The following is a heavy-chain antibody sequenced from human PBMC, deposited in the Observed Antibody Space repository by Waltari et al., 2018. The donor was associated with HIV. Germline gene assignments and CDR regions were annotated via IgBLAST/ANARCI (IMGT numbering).Heavy chain of an antibody. CDR1: GFTFTSSA. J-gene: IGHJ4*02. V-gene: IGHV1-58*01. Sequence: QMQLVQSGHEVKKPGTSVKVSCKASGFTFTSSAVQWVRQASGQRLEWIGLIVVGSGNANYAQKFQERVTITRDMSTSTAYMELSSLRSEDTAVYYCAAPSDPTVTRGIFDYWGQGTLVTISS. CDR3: AAPSDPTVTRGIFDY. D-gene: IGHD4-4*01. CDR2: IVVGSGNA.